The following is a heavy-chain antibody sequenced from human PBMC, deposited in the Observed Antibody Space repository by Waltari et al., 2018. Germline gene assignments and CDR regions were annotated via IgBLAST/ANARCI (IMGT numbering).Heavy chain of an antibody. Sequence: QVQLVGSGGGVVQPGRSLRLSCAASGFTFSSYGMHWVRQAPGKGLEWVAVISYDGGNKYYADSVKGRFTISRDNSKNTLYLQMNSLRAEDTAVYYCARGWSTDVWGKGTTVTVSS. CDR1: GFTFSSYG. CDR2: ISYDGGNK. D-gene: IGHD1-26*01. J-gene: IGHJ6*04. CDR3: ARGWSTDV. V-gene: IGHV3-30*03.